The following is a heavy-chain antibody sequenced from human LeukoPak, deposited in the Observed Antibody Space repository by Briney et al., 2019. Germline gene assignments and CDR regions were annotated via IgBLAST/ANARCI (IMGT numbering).Heavy chain of an antibody. Sequence: GGSLRLSCVASGFTSSSYAMSWVRHAPGKGLEWVSTISSSGGSTYYADSVKGRFTISRDNSKNTLNLQMNGLRAEDTGVYYCAKGEYSYGYLFDYWGQGTLVTVSS. CDR3: AKGEYSYGYLFDY. CDR2: ISSSGGST. V-gene: IGHV3-23*01. CDR1: GFTSSSYA. D-gene: IGHD5-18*01. J-gene: IGHJ4*02.